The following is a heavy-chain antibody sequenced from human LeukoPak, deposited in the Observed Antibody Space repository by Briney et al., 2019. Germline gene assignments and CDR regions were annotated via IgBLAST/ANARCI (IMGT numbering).Heavy chain of an antibody. Sequence: SQTLSLTCTVSGVSLSSDKYYWTWIRHRPGKGLEWIGHIYYSGSTSFNPSLKSRVSMSMDTSKSQFSLKLTSVTAADTAVYYCATPYCGAISCLDVFDVWGQGTVVTVSS. J-gene: IGHJ3*01. CDR1: GVSLSSDKYY. CDR3: ATPYCGAISCLDVFDV. V-gene: IGHV4-31*03. D-gene: IGHD2-21*01. CDR2: IYYSGST.